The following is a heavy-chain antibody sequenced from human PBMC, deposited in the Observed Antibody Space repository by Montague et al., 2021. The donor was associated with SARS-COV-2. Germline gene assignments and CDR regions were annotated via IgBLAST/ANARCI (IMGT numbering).Heavy chain of an antibody. Sequence: SLRLSCAAPGFTFSSYWMSWVRQAPGKGLEWVANIKQDGSEKYHVDSVKGRFTISRDNAKNSLYLQMNGLRAEDTAVYYCAKDRTIVVVPAATFDYWGQGTLVTVSS. V-gene: IGHV3-7*01. J-gene: IGHJ4*02. D-gene: IGHD2-2*01. CDR2: IKQDGSEK. CDR1: GFTFSSYW. CDR3: AKDRTIVVVPAATFDY.